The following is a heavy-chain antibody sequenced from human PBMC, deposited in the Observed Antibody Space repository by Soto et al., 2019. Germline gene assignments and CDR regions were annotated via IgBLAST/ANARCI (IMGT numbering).Heavy chain of an antibody. CDR3: ARPTAEDAFDI. D-gene: IGHD2-2*01. CDR2: ISAYNGNT. CDR1: GYTFTSYG. J-gene: IGHJ3*02. V-gene: IGHV1-18*01. Sequence: QVQLVQSGAEVKKPGASVKVSCKASGYTFTSYGISWVRQAPGQGLEWMGWISAYNGNTNYAQKLQGRVTMTTDTSASTEYMEMRSLRYDDTAVYYCARPTAEDAFDIWGQGTMVTVSS.